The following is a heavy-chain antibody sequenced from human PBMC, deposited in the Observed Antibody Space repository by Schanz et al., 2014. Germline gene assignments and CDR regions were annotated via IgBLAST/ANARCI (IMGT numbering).Heavy chain of an antibody. CDR2: INQDGSEK. Sequence: EVQLAESGGGLVQPGGSLRLSCAVPGFTFSSYCINWVRQAPGKGLEWVANINQDGSEKYYVDSVKGRFTISRDNAKNSLYLQMNGLRAEDTAVFYCARDGAELYYFGDWGHGTLIAVSS. CDR3: ARDGAELYYFGD. D-gene: IGHD1-1*01. J-gene: IGHJ4*01. V-gene: IGHV3-7*01. CDR1: GFTFSSYC.